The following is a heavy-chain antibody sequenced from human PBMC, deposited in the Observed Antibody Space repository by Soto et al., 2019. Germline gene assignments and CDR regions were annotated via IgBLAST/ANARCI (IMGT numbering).Heavy chain of an antibody. V-gene: IGHV3-23*01. CDR2: ITGSGGST. J-gene: IGHJ3*02. D-gene: IGHD1-7*01. CDR3: AKDRTTMYDGFDN. CDR1: GFTFSSYA. Sequence: GGSLRLSCAAAGFTFSSYAMTWVRQAPGKGLEWVTTITGSGGSTYYADSVKGRFTISRDNSKNTLYLQMNSLRAEDTAVYYCAKDRTTMYDGFDNWGQGTMVTVSS.